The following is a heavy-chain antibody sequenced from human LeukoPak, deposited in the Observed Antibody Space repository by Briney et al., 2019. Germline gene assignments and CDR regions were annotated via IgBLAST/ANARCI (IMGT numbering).Heavy chain of an antibody. D-gene: IGHD2-15*01. V-gene: IGHV1-2*02. CDR1: GYAFTGHY. CDR2: INSNSGDT. J-gene: IGHJ3*02. Sequence: VASPKVSCKTSGYAFTGHYIHWVRQAPGQGLEWLGWINSNSGDTKSDEKFQGRVTMTRDTSITTVYMDLTRLTSDDAAVYYCARVGLGKDTAFDIWGQGTMVTVSP. CDR3: ARVGLGKDTAFDI.